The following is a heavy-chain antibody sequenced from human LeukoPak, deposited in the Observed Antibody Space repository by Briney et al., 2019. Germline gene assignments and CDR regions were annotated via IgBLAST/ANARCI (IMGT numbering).Heavy chain of an antibody. V-gene: IGHV4-34*01. CDR1: GGSFSGYY. J-gene: IGHJ4*02. Sequence: ASETLSLTCAVYGGSFSGYYWSWIRQPPGKGLEWIGEINHSGSTNYNPSLKSRVTISVDTSKNQFSLKLSSVTAADTAVYYCARGRIAVAGIVDYWGQGTLVTVSS. D-gene: IGHD6-19*01. CDR2: INHSGST. CDR3: ARGRIAVAGIVDY.